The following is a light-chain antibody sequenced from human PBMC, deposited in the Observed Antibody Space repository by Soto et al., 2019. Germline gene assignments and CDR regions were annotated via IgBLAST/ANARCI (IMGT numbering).Light chain of an antibody. V-gene: IGKV3-20*01. J-gene: IGKJ2*01. CDR1: QTVSSSY. CDR3: QQYGPSPMYT. Sequence: EIVVTQSPGTLSLSPGERDTRSCRASQTVSSSYLAWYQQKPGQAPRLLIYGASTRATGIPGRFSGSASGTDFTLTISRLEPEDFAVYYCQQYGPSPMYTFGQGTNLEL. CDR2: GAS.